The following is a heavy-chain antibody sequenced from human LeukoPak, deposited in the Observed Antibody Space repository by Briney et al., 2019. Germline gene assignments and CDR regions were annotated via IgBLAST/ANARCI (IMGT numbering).Heavy chain of an antibody. Sequence: PSETLSLTCTVSGGSISSGSYYWSWIRQPAGKGLEWIGRIYTSGSTNYNPSLKSRVTISVDTSKNQFSLKLSSVTAADTAVYYCAKTTREYQLLWGYYYYYMDVWGKGTTVTISS. V-gene: IGHV4-61*02. CDR3: AKTTREYQLLWGYYYYYMDV. CDR2: IYTSGST. J-gene: IGHJ6*03. CDR1: GGSISSGSYY. D-gene: IGHD2-2*01.